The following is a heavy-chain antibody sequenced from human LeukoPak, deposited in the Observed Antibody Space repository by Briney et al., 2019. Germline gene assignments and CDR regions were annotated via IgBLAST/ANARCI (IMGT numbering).Heavy chain of an antibody. D-gene: IGHD3-3*01. V-gene: IGHV1-2*02. Sequence: GESLKISCKGSGYTFTGYYMHWVRRAPGQGLEWMGWINPNSGGTNYSQKLQGRVTITRDTSISTAYMEVSRLRSDDTAVYYCAWSGYLTPRMYYFDHWAQGTLLPVPS. J-gene: IGHJ4*02. CDR3: AWSGYLTPRMYYFDH. CDR2: INPNSGGT. CDR1: GYTFTGYY.